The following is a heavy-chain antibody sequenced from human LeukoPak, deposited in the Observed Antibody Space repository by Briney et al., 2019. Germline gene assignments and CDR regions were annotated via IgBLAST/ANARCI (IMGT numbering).Heavy chain of an antibody. Sequence: GESLKISCKGSGYSFTSYWFGWVRQMPGKGLEWMGIIYPSDSDTRYSPSFQGQVTISADKSISTAYLQWSSLKASDTAMYYCARHPYYYDSSGLPYYYYGMDVWGQGTTVTVSS. CDR1: GYSFTSYW. V-gene: IGHV5-51*01. CDR3: ARHPYYYDSSGLPYYYYGMDV. CDR2: IYPSDSDT. D-gene: IGHD3-22*01. J-gene: IGHJ6*02.